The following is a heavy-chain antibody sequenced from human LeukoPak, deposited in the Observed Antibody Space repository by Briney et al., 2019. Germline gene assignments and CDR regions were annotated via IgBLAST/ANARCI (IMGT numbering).Heavy chain of an antibody. D-gene: IGHD1-7*01. CDR1: GFTFGDYA. CDR2: IRSKAYGGTT. J-gene: IGHJ4*02. Sequence: GGSLRLSCTASGFTFGDYAMSWFRQAPGKGLEWVGFIRSKAYGGTTEYAASVKGRFTIPRDDSKSIAYLQMNSLKTEDTAVYYCTRDLYNWNYHFDYWGQGTLVTVSS. CDR3: TRDLYNWNYHFDY. V-gene: IGHV3-49*03.